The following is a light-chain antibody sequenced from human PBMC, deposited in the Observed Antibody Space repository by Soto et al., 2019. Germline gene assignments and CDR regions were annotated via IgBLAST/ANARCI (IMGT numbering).Light chain of an antibody. CDR2: GAS. V-gene: IGKV3-20*01. CDR1: QSVSSSY. Sequence: EIVLTQSPGTLSLSPGARATLSCRASQSVSSSYLAWYQQKPGQAPRPLIYGASSRATGIPDRFSGSGSGTDFTLTIRRLEPEDFAVYYCLQYGSSPYTFGQGTKLEIK. J-gene: IGKJ2*01. CDR3: LQYGSSPYT.